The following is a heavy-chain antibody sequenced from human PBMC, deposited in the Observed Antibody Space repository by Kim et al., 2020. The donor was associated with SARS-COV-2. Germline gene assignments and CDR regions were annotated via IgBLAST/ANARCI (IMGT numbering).Heavy chain of an antibody. CDR3: ALPLGGQQLVGNYYYGMDV. Sequence: SVKVSCKASGGTFSSYAISWVRQAPGQGLEWMGGIIPIFGTANYAQKFQGRVTITADESTSTAYMELSSLRSEDTAVYYCALPLGGQQLVGNYYYGMDVWGQGTTVTVSS. CDR1: GGTFSSYA. V-gene: IGHV1-69*13. D-gene: IGHD6-6*01. CDR2: IIPIFGTA. J-gene: IGHJ6*02.